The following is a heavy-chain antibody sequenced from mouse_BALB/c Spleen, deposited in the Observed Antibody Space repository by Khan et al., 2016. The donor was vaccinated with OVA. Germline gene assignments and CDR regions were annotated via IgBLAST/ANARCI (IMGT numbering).Heavy chain of an antibody. V-gene: IGHV9-3-1*01. CDR1: GFTFTNYG. CDR2: INTYTGEP. CDR3: AKVGYNGTMDF. Sequence: QIQLVQSGPELKKPGETVQISCKASGFTFTNYGMNWVRQAPGKGLKWMGWINTYTGEPTFTDDFKGRFAFSLETSASTAYLQINSLKNEDTATYCSAKVGYNGTMDFWGQGTSVTVSS. J-gene: IGHJ4*01. D-gene: IGHD1-3*01.